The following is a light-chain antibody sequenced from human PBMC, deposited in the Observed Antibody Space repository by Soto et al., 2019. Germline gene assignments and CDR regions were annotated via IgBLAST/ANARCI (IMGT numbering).Light chain of an antibody. Sequence: NYMLTQPHFVSESPGKTVTISWTRSSGSIGSNSVQWYQQRPGSAPTTVIYEDDQRPSGVPNRFAGSIDRSSNSASLTISGLQTEDEADYYCQSYDTHTVVFGGGTKLTVL. J-gene: IGLJ2*01. CDR3: QSYDTHTVV. CDR2: EDD. CDR1: SGSIGSNS. V-gene: IGLV6-57*04.